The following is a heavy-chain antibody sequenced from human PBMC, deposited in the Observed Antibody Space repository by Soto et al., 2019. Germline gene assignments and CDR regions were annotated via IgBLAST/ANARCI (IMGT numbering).Heavy chain of an antibody. D-gene: IGHD6-13*01. Sequence: PGESLKISCKGSGYSFTSYWISWVRQMPGKGLEWMGRIDPSDSYTNYSPSFQGHVTISADKSISTAYLQWSSLKASDTAMYYCARQQLVLEGSYYYYGLDVWGQGTTVPVSS. CDR3: ARQQLVLEGSYYYYGLDV. J-gene: IGHJ6*02. V-gene: IGHV5-10-1*01. CDR1: GYSFTSYW. CDR2: IDPSDSYT.